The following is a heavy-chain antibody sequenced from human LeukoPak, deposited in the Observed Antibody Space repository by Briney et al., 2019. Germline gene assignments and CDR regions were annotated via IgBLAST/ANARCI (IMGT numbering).Heavy chain of an antibody. CDR3: AKRPSDYGDYVTYFDY. CDR1: GFSFISYG. V-gene: IGHV3-30*18. J-gene: IGHJ4*02. Sequence: GGSLRLSCAASGFSFISYGMHWVRQAPGKGLEWVGVISDDGRNKKYADSVKGRFTISRDNSKDTLYLQMNSLRDEDAAVYYCAKRPSDYGDYVTYFDYWGQGTLVTVSS. D-gene: IGHD4-17*01. CDR2: ISDDGRNK.